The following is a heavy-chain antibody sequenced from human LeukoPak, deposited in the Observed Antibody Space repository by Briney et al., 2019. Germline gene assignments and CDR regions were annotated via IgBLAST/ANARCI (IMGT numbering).Heavy chain of an antibody. Sequence: SETLSLTCTVSGGSISSGSYYWSWIRQPAGKGLEWIGRIYTSGSTNYNPSLKSRVTISVDTSKNQFSLKRSSVTAADTAVYYCARATGWFDPWGQGTLVTVSS. J-gene: IGHJ5*02. V-gene: IGHV4-61*02. CDR1: GGSISSGSYY. D-gene: IGHD3-10*01. CDR2: IYTSGST. CDR3: ARATGWFDP.